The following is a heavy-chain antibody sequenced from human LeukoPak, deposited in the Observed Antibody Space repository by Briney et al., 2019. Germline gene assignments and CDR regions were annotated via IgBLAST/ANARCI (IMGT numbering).Heavy chain of an antibody. D-gene: IGHD3-22*01. Sequence: GGSLRLSCAASGFTFSSYWMSWVRQAPGKGLEWVANIKQDGSERYYVDSVKGRFTISRDNAKNSLYLEMNSLRAEDTAVYYCVRERTNYYDSSGYYWGQGTLVTVSS. J-gene: IGHJ4*02. V-gene: IGHV3-7*05. CDR3: VRERTNYYDSSGYY. CDR1: GFTFSSYW. CDR2: IKQDGSER.